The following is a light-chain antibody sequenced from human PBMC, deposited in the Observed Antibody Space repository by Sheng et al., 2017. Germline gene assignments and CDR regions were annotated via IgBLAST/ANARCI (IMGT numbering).Light chain of an antibody. CDR1: SSNIGSNA. J-gene: IGLJ2*01. V-gene: IGLV1-36*01. CDR3: AAWDDSLSGPV. CDR2: YDD. Sequence: QAVLTQPPSVSEAPRQRVTISCSGSSSNIGSNAVNWYQQLPGQAPKLLIHYDDLLSSGVSDRFSASKSGTSASLAINGLQSEDEAHYYCAAWDDSLSGPVFGGGTKVDRP.